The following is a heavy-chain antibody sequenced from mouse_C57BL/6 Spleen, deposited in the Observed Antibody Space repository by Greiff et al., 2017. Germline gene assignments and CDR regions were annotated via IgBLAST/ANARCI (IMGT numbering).Heavy chain of an antibody. D-gene: IGHD1-1*01. CDR2: IYPGSGST. J-gene: IGHJ2*01. CDR1: GYTFTSYW. Sequence: VQLQQPGAELVKPGASVKMSCKASGYTFTSYWITWVKQRPGQGLEWIGDIYPGSGSTNYNEKFKSKATLTVDTSSSTAYMQLSSLTSEDSAVYYCARGGGRSLYYFDYWGQGTTLTVSS. V-gene: IGHV1-55*01. CDR3: ARGGGRSLYYFDY.